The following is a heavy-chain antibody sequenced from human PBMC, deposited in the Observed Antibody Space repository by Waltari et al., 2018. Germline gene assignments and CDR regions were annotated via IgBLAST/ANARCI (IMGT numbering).Heavy chain of an antibody. V-gene: IGHV1-69*01. D-gene: IGHD1-1*01. CDR1: GGTFRSYA. CDR3: ARGKTGTSFDY. J-gene: IGHJ4*02. CDR2: IIPIVGTA. Sequence: QVPLVQSGAAVKKPGSSVTVSCKASGGTFRSYAIRCGRQAPGQGLEWMGGIIPIVGTANYAQKFQGRVTITADESTSTAYMELSSLRAEDTAVYYCARGKTGTSFDYWGQGTLVTVSS.